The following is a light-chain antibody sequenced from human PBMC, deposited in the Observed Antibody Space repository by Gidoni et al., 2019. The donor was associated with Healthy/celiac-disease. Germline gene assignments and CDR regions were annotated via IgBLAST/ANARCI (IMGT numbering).Light chain of an antibody. V-gene: IGKV3-20*01. CDR2: GAS. CDR3: QQYGSSPPWT. J-gene: IGKJ1*01. CDR1: QSVSSSY. Sequence: EIVLTQSPGTLSLSTGERATLSCRARQSVSSSYLAWYQQKPGQAPRLLIDGASSRATGIPDRFSVSGSGTDFTLTISRLEPEDCAVYYCQQYGSSPPWTFGQGTKVEIK.